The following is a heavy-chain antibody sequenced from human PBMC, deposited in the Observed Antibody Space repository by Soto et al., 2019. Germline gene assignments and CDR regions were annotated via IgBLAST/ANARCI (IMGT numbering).Heavy chain of an antibody. J-gene: IGHJ4*02. CDR1: GGSISSYY. CDR2: IHYSGST. V-gene: IGHV4-59*01. Sequence: SETLSLTCTVSGGSISSYYWSWIRQPPGKGLEWIGYIHYSGSTNYNPSLKGRVTISVDTSKNHFSLKLSSVTAADTAVYYCARVGKYCSGGSCYSVHFDYWGQGTLVTVSS. D-gene: IGHD2-15*01. CDR3: ARVGKYCSGGSCYSVHFDY.